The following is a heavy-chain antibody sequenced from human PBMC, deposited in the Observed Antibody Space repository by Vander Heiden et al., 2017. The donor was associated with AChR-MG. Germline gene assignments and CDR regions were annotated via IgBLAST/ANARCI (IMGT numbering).Heavy chain of an antibody. V-gene: IGHV5-51*03. CDR1: GYSFTNNW. CDR2: VYPGDYDV. D-gene: IGHD1-26*01. CDR3: ARLLEGGTYNRPFDS. J-gene: IGHJ4*02. Sequence: EVQLVQSGAEVNKPGESLKISCKGSGYSFTNNWIAWVRQKPGEGLEWMGVVYPGDYDVRYSAAFEGRVFMSADRSITTAYVQLSSLKASDTAVYYCARLLEGGTYNRPFDSWGQGTLITVSS.